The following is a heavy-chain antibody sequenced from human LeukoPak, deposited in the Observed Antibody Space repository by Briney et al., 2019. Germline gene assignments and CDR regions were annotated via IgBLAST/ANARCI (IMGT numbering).Heavy chain of an antibody. D-gene: IGHD3-22*01. V-gene: IGHV4-34*01. CDR2: INHSGST. CDR3: ARPDSSGYYYAFDI. CDR1: GGSFSGYN. J-gene: IGHJ3*02. Sequence: SETLSPTCAVYGGSFSGYNWSWIRQPPGKGLEWIGDINHSGSTNYSPSLKSRVTISVDMSKNQFSLKLSSVTAADTAVYYCARPDSSGYYYAFDIWGQGTMVTVSS.